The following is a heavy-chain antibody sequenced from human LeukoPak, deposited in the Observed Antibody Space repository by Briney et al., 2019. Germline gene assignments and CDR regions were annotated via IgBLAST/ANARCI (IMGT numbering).Heavy chain of an antibody. J-gene: IGHJ3*02. CDR3: AREPFMVRGVRCAFDI. CDR2: IYYSGST. Sequence: PSETLSLTCTVSGGSISSSSYYWGWIRQPPGKGLEWIGSIYYSGSTYYNPSLKSRVTISVDTSRNQFSLKLSSVTAADTAVYYCAREPFMVRGVRCAFDIWGQGTMVTVSS. V-gene: IGHV4-39*07. D-gene: IGHD3-10*01. CDR1: GGSISSSSYY.